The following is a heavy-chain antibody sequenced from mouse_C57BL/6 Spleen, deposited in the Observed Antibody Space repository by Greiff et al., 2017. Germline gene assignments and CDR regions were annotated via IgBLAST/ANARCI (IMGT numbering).Heavy chain of an antibody. V-gene: IGHV4-1*01. CDR2: INPDSSTI. Sequence: EVKLMESGGGLVQPGGSLKLSCAASGIDFSRYWMSWVRRAPGKGLEWIGEINPDSSTINYAPSLKDKFIISRDNAKNTLYLQMSKVRSEDTALYYCARPRYYGSSYGWYFDVWGTGTTVTVSS. CDR3: ARPRYYGSSYGWYFDV. J-gene: IGHJ1*03. CDR1: GIDFSRYW. D-gene: IGHD1-1*01.